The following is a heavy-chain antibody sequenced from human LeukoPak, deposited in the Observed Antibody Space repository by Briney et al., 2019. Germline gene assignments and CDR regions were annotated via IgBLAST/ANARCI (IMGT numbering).Heavy chain of an antibody. J-gene: IGHJ4*02. Sequence: RRSLRVSCAASGFTFSNYAMHWVRQAPGKGLEWVALISYDASSKYHADSVKGRFTISRDNSKNTLSLQMNSLRPEDTGVYYCARGGVVGGTTYRYFDYWGQGTLVTVSS. CDR1: GFTFSNYA. V-gene: IGHV3-30*04. D-gene: IGHD1-26*01. CDR2: ISYDASSK. CDR3: ARGGVVGGTTYRYFDY.